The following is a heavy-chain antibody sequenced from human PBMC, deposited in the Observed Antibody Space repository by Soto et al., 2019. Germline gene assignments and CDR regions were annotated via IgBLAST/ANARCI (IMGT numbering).Heavy chain of an antibody. CDR2: LSWDGGTT. D-gene: IGHD5-12*01. CDR3: TKVKKKYRTPGGVAFDS. V-gene: IGHV3-43*01. J-gene: IGHJ4*02. CDR1: GFTFDEHT. Sequence: EVLLAESGGVVVKPGGSLRLSCVISGFTFDEHTMHWVRQSPGKGLEWISLLSWDGGTTYYAESVKGRFTISRDIGKNSLFLEMDSLRTEDSALYYCTKVKKKYRTPGGVAFDSWGQGTLVTVSS.